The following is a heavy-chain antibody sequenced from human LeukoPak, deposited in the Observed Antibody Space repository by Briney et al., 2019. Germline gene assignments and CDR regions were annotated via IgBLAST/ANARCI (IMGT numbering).Heavy chain of an antibody. D-gene: IGHD5-18*01. CDR2: INPSGGST. J-gene: IGHJ3*02. Sequence: ASVKVSCKASGYTFTSYYMHWVRQAPGQGLEWMGIINPSGGSTSYAQKFQGRVTMARDTSTSTVYMELSSLRSEDTAVYYCARVPVDTAMSDAFDIWGQGTMVTVSS. V-gene: IGHV1-46*01. CDR1: GYTFTSYY. CDR3: ARVPVDTAMSDAFDI.